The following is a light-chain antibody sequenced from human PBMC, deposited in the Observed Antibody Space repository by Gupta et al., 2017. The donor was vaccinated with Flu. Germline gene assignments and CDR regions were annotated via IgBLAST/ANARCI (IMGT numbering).Light chain of an antibody. CDR1: SSSIGSNY. J-gene: IGLJ2*01. Sequence: VTIACPGSSSSIGSNYVCWFQHLPGTAPKLLIYRNNKRPSGVPDRFSGSKSGASATLDITGLQSGEEADDYCGSSDDSRNVLVFGGGTKLTVL. CDR2: RNN. CDR3: GSSDDSRNVLV. V-gene: IGLV1-47*01.